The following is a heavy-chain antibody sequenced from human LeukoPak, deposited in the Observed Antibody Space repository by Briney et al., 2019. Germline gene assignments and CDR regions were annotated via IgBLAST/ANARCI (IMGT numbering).Heavy chain of an antibody. V-gene: IGHV3-7*03. D-gene: IGHD4-17*01. Sequence: PGGSLRLSCAASGFTFSGYWMSWVRQTPEKGLEWVANIKQDGYEKYYVDSVKGRFTISRDNAKNSLYLQMNSLRAEDTAVYYCAREADGDYLPDYFDYWGQGTLVTVSS. CDR2: IKQDGYEK. J-gene: IGHJ4*02. CDR3: AREADGDYLPDYFDY. CDR1: GFTFSGYW.